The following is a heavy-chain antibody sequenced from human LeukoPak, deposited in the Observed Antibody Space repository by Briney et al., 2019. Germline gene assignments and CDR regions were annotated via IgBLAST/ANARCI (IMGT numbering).Heavy chain of an antibody. J-gene: IGHJ3*02. CDR3: ASQKYYDFWSGYLVAGAFDI. D-gene: IGHD3-3*01. CDR1: GGSISSGGYY. V-gene: IGHV4-30-2*01. Sequence: SQTLSLTCTVSGGSISSGGYYWSWIRQPPGKGLEWIGYIYHSGSTYYNPSLKSRVTISVDRSKNQFSLKLSSVTAADTAVYYCASQKYYDFWSGYLVAGAFDIWGQGTMVTVSS. CDR2: IYHSGST.